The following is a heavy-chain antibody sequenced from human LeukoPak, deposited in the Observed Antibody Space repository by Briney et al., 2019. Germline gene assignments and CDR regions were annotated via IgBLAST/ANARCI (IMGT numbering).Heavy chain of an antibody. D-gene: IGHD5-24*01. V-gene: IGHV4-39*07. CDR2: INHSGST. CDR3: ARLQRWLQLRHAFDI. CDR1: GASISSGSNY. Sequence: SETLSLTCSVSGASISSGSNYWGWIRQPPGKGLEWIGEINHSGSTNYNPSLKSRVTISVDTSKNQFSLKLSSVTAADTAVYYCARLQRWLQLRHAFDIWGQGTMVTVSS. J-gene: IGHJ3*02.